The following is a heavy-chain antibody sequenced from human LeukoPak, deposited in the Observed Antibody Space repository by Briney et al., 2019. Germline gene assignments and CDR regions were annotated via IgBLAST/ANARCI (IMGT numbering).Heavy chain of an antibody. V-gene: IGHV1-2*02. D-gene: IGHD1-26*01. CDR1: GNTFTGYY. Sequence: ASVKVSCKASGNTFTGYYMHWVRQAPGQGLEWMGWINPNSGGTNYVQKFQGRVTMTRDTSISTAYMELSRLRSDDTAVYYCARAGGSYSAYYFYMDAWGKGTTVTISS. J-gene: IGHJ6*03. CDR2: INPNSGGT. CDR3: ARAGGSYSAYYFYMDA.